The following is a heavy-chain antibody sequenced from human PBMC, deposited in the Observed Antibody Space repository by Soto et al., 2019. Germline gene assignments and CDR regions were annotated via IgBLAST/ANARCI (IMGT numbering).Heavy chain of an antibody. CDR1: GFSFGSYW. Sequence: GGSLRLSCAVSGFSFGSYWMSWVRQAPGKGLEWLASIKDDGSERYYLDSVKGRFTISRDNAKDSLSLQMNSLRGEDTAFYYCARDVGPVTIFGEALSGYFDFWGHGTLVTVSS. V-gene: IGHV3-7*03. CDR3: ARDVGPVTIFGEALSGYFDF. CDR2: IKDDGSER. D-gene: IGHD3-3*01. J-gene: IGHJ4*03.